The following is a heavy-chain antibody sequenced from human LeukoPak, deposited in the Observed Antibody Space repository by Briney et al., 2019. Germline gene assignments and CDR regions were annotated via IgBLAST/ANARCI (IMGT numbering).Heavy chain of an antibody. CDR2: ISHTGNSI. V-gene: IGHV3-11*01. Sequence: PGWSLRLSCAASSFTFTDYYMSWIRQAPGKGPESVSYISHTGNSIRYADSVKGRFTISRDNAKNSVSLQMNSLRAEDTAVYYCARARDSASGWFDPWGQGTLVTVSS. J-gene: IGHJ5*02. CDR3: ARARDSASGWFDP. CDR1: SFTFTDYY.